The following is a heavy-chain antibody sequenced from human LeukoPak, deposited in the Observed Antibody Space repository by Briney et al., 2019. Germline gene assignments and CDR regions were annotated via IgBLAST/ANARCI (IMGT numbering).Heavy chain of an antibody. J-gene: IGHJ3*02. CDR1: GVSINKYY. CDR2: NSGST. CDR3: AKPEAGYSSTYAFDI. D-gene: IGHD6-13*01. Sequence: PSETLSLTCTVSGVSINKYYWSWIRQPPGKGLEWIGDNSGSTDHNPSLKSRVTISVDTSKRQFSLKLTSMTSEDTAVYYCAKPEAGYSSTYAFDIWGQGTMVTVSS. V-gene: IGHV4-59*01.